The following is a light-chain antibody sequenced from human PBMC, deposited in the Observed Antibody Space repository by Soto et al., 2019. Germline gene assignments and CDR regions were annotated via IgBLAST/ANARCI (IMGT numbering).Light chain of an antibody. V-gene: IGKV1-9*01. J-gene: IGKJ1*01. CDR2: GAT. CDR1: QGISSF. CDR3: QHSRT. Sequence: IQLTQSPSSLSASVGERVTITCRASQGISSFLAWYQQEPGKAPKLLISGATTLQSGVPSRFSGSGSGTNFTLTISSLQPEDFATYYCQHSRTFGQGTKVEIK.